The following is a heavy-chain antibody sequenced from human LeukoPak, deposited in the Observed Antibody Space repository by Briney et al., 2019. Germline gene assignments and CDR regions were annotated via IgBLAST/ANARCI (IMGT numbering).Heavy chain of an antibody. V-gene: IGHV4-38-2*01. CDR2: IYHSGST. Sequence: PSETLSLTCAVSGYSVSSGYYWGWIRQPPGKGLEWIGSIYHSGSTNYNPSLKSRVTISVDTSKNQFSLKLSSVTAADTAVYYCARGRRRGPSNWFDPWGQGTLVTVSS. J-gene: IGHJ5*02. CDR1: GYSVSSGYY. D-gene: IGHD3-10*01. CDR3: ARGRRRGPSNWFDP.